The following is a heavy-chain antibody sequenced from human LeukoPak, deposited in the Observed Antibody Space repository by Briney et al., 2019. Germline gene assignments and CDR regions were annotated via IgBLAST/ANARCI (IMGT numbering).Heavy chain of an antibody. CDR2: INPNSGGT. CDR1: GYTFTGYY. V-gene: IGHV1-2*02. CDR3: ARLPRAYYYGMDV. J-gene: IGHJ6*02. Sequence: GASVKVSCKASGYTFTGYYMHWVRQAPGQGLEWMGWINPNSGGTNYAQKFQGRVTMTRDTSISTAYMELSRLRSDDTAVYYCARLPRAYYYGMDVWSQGTTVTVSS.